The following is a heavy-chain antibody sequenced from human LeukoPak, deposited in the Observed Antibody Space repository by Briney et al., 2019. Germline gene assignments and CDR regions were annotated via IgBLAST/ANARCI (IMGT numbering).Heavy chain of an antibody. J-gene: IGHJ5*02. Sequence: GASVKVSCKASGYTFTSYGISWVRQAPGKGLEWMGGFEPEDGETIYSQKFQGRVTMTEDTSTDTAYMELSSLRSEDTAVYYCATDRWFDPWGQGTLVTVSS. CDR3: ATDRWFDP. CDR2: FEPEDGET. V-gene: IGHV1-24*01. CDR1: GYTFTSYG.